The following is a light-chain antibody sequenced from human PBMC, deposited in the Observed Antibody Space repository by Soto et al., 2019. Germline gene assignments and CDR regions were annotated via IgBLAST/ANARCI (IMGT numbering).Light chain of an antibody. J-gene: IGKJ1*01. V-gene: IGKV3-11*01. CDR3: QQRSNWPRT. CDR2: DAS. Sequence: EIVLTQSPATLALSPGERATLSCRASQSVSSYIAWYQQKPGQAPILLFYDASIRATGIPAMFSGSWSGTDFTLTISSLEPEDFAVYYCQQRSNWPRTFGQGTKVDI. CDR1: QSVSSY.